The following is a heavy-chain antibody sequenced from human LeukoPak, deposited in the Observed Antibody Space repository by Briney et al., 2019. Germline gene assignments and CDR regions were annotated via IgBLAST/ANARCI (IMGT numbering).Heavy chain of an antibody. CDR2: IYWDDDK. V-gene: IGHV2-5*02. CDR3: AHSISSGWSAEYFQH. D-gene: IGHD6-19*01. CDR1: GFSLSTSGVG. J-gene: IGHJ1*01. Sequence: SGPTLANPTQTLTLTCTFSGFSLSTSGVGVGWIRQPPGTALKWLALIYWDDDKRYSPSLKSRLAITKDTSKNQVVLTMTNMEPVDTATYYCAHSISSGWSAEYFQHWGQGTLVTVSS.